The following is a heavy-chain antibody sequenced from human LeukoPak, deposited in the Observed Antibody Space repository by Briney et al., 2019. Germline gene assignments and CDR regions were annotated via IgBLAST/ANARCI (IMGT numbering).Heavy chain of an antibody. Sequence: GGSLRLSCAASGFTFSNYRMNWVREAPGKGLEWVSSFSSSSSYIYYADSVKGRFTISRDNAKNSLYLQMNSLRAEDTAVYYCARDPANYYDSSGYYYFDYWGQGTLVTVSS. CDR3: ARDPANYYDSSGYYYFDY. J-gene: IGHJ4*02. CDR1: GFTFSNYR. V-gene: IGHV3-21*01. D-gene: IGHD3-22*01. CDR2: FSSSSSYI.